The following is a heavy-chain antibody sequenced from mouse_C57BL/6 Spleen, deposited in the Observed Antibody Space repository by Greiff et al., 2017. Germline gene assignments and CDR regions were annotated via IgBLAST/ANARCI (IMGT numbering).Heavy chain of an antibody. J-gene: IGHJ2*01. CDR1: GYAFSSSW. Sequence: QVQLQQSGPELVKPGASVKISCKASGYAFSSSWMNWVKQRPGKGLEWIGRIYPGDGDTNYNGKFKGKATLTADKSSSTAYMQLSSLTSEDSAVYFCSPITTVPYFDDWGQGTTLTVSS. CDR2: IYPGDGDT. V-gene: IGHV1-82*01. D-gene: IGHD1-1*01. CDR3: SPITTVPYFDD.